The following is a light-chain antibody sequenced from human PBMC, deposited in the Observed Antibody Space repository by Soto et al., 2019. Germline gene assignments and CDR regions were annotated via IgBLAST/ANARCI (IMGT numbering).Light chain of an antibody. CDR2: ETS. Sequence: EIVLTQSPATLSLFPGERATLSCRASQSVGGSLAWYQQKPGQAPRLLLYETSSMATGIPARFSGSGSGTDFTLPISGLEPEDSAVYYCQQRSNWITFGQGTRLEIE. CDR3: QQRSNWIT. J-gene: IGKJ5*01. CDR1: QSVGGS. V-gene: IGKV3-11*01.